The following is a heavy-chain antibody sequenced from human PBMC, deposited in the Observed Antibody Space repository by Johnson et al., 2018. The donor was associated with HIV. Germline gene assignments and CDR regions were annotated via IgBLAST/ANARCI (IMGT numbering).Heavy chain of an antibody. V-gene: IGHV3-9*01. CDR2: ISWNSDII. Sequence: VQLVESGGDLVQPGRSLRLSCAASRFTFDNYVIHWVRQAPGKGLEWVSGISWNSDIIGYADSVKGRFTISRDNAKSSLYLQMNSLRAEDTALSFCAKDRSGSVSSGYAFDIWGRGTMVTVSS. CDR1: RFTFDNYV. D-gene: IGHD3-3*01. CDR3: AKDRSGSVSSGYAFDI. J-gene: IGHJ3*02.